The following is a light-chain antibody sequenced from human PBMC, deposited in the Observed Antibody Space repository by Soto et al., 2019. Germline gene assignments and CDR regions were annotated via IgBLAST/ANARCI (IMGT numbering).Light chain of an antibody. V-gene: IGLV2-14*01. J-gene: IGLJ2*01. CDR3: SSYSRANTVI. Sequence: QSVLTQPASVSASPGQSITISCTGTSSDIGGYIYVSWYQHHPGKAPRLMIYEVSSRPSGVSNRFSGSKSGNTASLTISGLQAEDEAQYYCSSYSRANTVIFGGGTKLTVL. CDR2: EVS. CDR1: SSDIGGYIY.